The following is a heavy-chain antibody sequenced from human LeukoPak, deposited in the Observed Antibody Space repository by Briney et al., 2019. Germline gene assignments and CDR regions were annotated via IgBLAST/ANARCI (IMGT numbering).Heavy chain of an antibody. J-gene: IGHJ4*02. CDR1: GFTFTNAW. Sequence: GGSLRLSCAASGFTFTNAWMNWVRRAPGKGLEWVGRIKSKADGETIDYAAPVKGRFTFSRDDSKNMLYLQMNSLKSEDTAVYYCSTLTSRGLSDSWGQGTLVTVSS. CDR3: STLTSRGLSDS. CDR2: IKSKADGETI. D-gene: IGHD1-20*01. V-gene: IGHV3-15*07.